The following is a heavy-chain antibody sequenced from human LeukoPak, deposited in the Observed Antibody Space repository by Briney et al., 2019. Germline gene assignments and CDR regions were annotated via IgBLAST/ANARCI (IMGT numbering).Heavy chain of an antibody. V-gene: IGHV3-23*01. CDR1: GFTFSSYA. D-gene: IGHD3-3*01. J-gene: IGHJ6*03. CDR2: ISGSGGST. Sequence: PGGSLRLSCAASGFTFSSYAMSWVRQAPGKGLEWVSAISGSGGSTYYADSVKGRFTISRDNSKNTLYLQMNSLRAEDTAVYYCAKDGRFLEWLGYYYMDVWGKGTTVTVSS. CDR3: AKDGRFLEWLGYYYMDV.